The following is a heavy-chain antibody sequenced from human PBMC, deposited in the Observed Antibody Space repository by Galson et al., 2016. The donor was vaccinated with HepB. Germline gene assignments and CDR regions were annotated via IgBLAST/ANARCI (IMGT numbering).Heavy chain of an antibody. D-gene: IGHD5-12*01. Sequence: SLRLSCAASGFAFSSYTMSWVRQAPGKGLEWVSAITGSGGSTYYTDSVKGRFTISRDNSKNTLYLQMNSLRAEDTAVYYCARNRGYSGYDAFDIWGQGTMVTVSS. J-gene: IGHJ3*02. CDR1: GFAFSSYT. CDR3: ARNRGYSGYDAFDI. CDR2: ITGSGGST. V-gene: IGHV3-23*01.